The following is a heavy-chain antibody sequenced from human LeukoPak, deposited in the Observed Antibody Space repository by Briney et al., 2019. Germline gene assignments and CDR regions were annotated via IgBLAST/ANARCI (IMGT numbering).Heavy chain of an antibody. CDR1: GFTFSSYA. CDR2: ISGSGGST. J-gene: IGHJ5*02. Sequence: SGGSLRLSCAASGFTFSSYAMSWVRQAPGKGLEWVSAISGSGGSTYYADSVKGRFTISRDNSKNTLYLQMNSLRAEDTAVNYCAKDQTGTTINWFDPWGQGTLVTVSS. CDR3: AKDQTGTTINWFDP. V-gene: IGHV3-23*01. D-gene: IGHD1-7*01.